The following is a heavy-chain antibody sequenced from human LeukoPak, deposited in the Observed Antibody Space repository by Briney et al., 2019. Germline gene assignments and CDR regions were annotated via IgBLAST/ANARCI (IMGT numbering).Heavy chain of an antibody. V-gene: IGHV3-23*01. J-gene: IGHJ6*04. CDR2: ISRTGENT. Sequence: GGSLRLSCACSGFTFSSHAMSWVRQAPGKGLEWVSAISRTGENTYYADSVKGRFTISRDNAKNSLYLQMNSLRAEDTAVYYCAELGITMIGGVWGKGTTVTISS. CDR1: GFTFSSHA. D-gene: IGHD3-10*02. CDR3: AELGITMIGGV.